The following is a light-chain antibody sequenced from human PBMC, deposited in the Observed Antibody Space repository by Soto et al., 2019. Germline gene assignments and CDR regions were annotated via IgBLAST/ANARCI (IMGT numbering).Light chain of an antibody. V-gene: IGKV3-20*01. CDR2: GTS. J-gene: IGKJ1*01. CDR1: QSVNINY. Sequence: EIVLTQSPGTLSLYPGERATLSFRASQSVNINYFAWYQQKSGQAPRLLIYGTSNRASGIPDRFSGSGSGTDFTLSISGLEPEDFAVYFCQQYANSRTFGQGTKVDI. CDR3: QQYANSRT.